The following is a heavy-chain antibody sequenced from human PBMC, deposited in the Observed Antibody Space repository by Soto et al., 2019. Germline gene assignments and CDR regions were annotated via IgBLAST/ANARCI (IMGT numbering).Heavy chain of an antibody. CDR1: GFTFSSDW. J-gene: IGHJ4*02. Sequence: EVQLVESGGGLVQPWGSLRLSCAASGFTFSSDWMSWVRQAPGKGLEWVANIKQDGSEKYYVDSVKGRFTISRDNAKNSLYLQMNSLGAEDTDVYYCARERRAIRGGARYYFDYGGPGTMVTVSS. V-gene: IGHV3-7*03. D-gene: IGHD3-10*01. CDR3: ARERRAIRGGARYYFDY. CDR2: IKQDGSEK.